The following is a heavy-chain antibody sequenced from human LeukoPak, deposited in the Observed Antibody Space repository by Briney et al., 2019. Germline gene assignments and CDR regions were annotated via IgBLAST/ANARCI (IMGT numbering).Heavy chain of an antibody. CDR2: ISYSGST. CDR3: SRWGAVNAFDV. Sequence: SETLSLTCTVSGGSISGYFWSWFRQSPGKGLEWIAYISYSGSTNYNPSLKSRLSISLDMSNNQFSLKLSSVTAADTAVYFCSRWGAVNAFDVWGQGTMVTVSA. CDR1: GGSISGYF. V-gene: IGHV4-59*01. J-gene: IGHJ3*01. D-gene: IGHD3-16*01.